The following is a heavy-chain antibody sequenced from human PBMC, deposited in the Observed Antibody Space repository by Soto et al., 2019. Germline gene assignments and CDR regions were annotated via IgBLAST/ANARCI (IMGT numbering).Heavy chain of an antibody. J-gene: IGHJ6*02. CDR1: GGSFSAYY. CDR2: IIHSGST. Sequence: SETLSLTCAVYGGSFSAYYWSWVRQPPGKGLEWIGEIIHSGSTKYNPSLKSRVTISVDTSKNQFSLKLCSVTAADTAVYYCARQRPTDGRWEFANYYGMDVWGQGTPVTVSS. CDR3: ARQRPTDGRWEFANYYGMDV. V-gene: IGHV4-34*12. D-gene: IGHD1-26*01.